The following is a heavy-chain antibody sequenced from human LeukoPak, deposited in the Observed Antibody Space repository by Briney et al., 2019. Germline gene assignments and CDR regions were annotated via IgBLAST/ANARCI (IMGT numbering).Heavy chain of an antibody. D-gene: IGHD5-12*01. CDR1: GFTFSSYA. CDR3: AREGGYSGYDLY. J-gene: IGHJ4*02. Sequence: PGRSLRLSCAASGFTFSSYAMHWVRQAPGKGLEWVAVISYDGSNKYYADSVKGRFTISRDNAKNSLYLQMNSLRAEHTAVYYCAREGGYSGYDLYWGQGTLVTVSS. V-gene: IGHV3-30*04. CDR2: ISYDGSNK.